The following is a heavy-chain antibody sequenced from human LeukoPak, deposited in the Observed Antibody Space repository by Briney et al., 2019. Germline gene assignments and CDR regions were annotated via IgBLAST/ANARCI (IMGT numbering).Heavy chain of an antibody. CDR1: GGSISSHY. CDR2: IYYSGST. V-gene: IGHV4-59*11. J-gene: IGHJ3*02. CDR3: ARSGSYDAFDI. D-gene: IGHD2-15*01. Sequence: SETLSLTCTVSGGSISSHYWSWIRQPPGKGLEWIGYIYYSGSTNYNPSLKSRVTISVDTSKNQFSLKLSSVTAADAAVYYCARSGSYDAFDIWGQGTMVTVSS.